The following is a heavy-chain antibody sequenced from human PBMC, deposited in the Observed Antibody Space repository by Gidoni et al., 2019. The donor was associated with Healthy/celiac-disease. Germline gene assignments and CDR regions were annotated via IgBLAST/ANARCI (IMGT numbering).Heavy chain of an antibody. D-gene: IGHD1-26*01. CDR3: ARIQHSGSFWVPLDS. V-gene: IGHV4-34*01. CDR1: GGSFGGYF. CDR2: INEGGST. Sequence: QVHLQQVGAGLLKPSETLSLTCAVYGGSFGGYFWSWSRKPPGQGPEGIGEINEGGSTNCNPSLKRRVTISVDTSKSQFSLKLTSVTAADTAVYYCARIQHSGSFWVPLDSWGQGTLVTVSS. J-gene: IGHJ4*02.